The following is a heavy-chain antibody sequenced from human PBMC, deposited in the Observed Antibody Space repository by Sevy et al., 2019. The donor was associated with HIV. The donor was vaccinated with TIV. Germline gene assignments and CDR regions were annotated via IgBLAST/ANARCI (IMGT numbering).Heavy chain of an antibody. D-gene: IGHD6-19*01. CDR2: ISNSGNTI. J-gene: IGHJ4*02. CDR3: ARERSSSRGDLDY. CDR1: GFTFSDYY. Sequence: GESLKISCAASGFTFSDYYMSWIRQAPGKGLDWVSYISNSGNTIKYADSVKGRFTISRDNVKNSLYLQMNSLRAEDTAVYYCARERSSSRGDLDYWGRRTLVTVSS. V-gene: IGHV3-11*01.